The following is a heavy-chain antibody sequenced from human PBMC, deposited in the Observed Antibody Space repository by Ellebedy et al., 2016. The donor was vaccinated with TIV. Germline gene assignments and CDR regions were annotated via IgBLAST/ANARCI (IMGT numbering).Heavy chain of an antibody. CDR2: IYYSGST. CDR1: GGSISSYY. V-gene: IGHV4-59*01. J-gene: IGHJ3*02. CDR3: ARGPGTMVRGPLAFDN. D-gene: IGHD3-10*01. Sequence: SETLSLTXTVSGGSISSYYWSWIRQPPGKGLEWIGYIYYSGSTNYNPSLKSRVTISVDTSKNQFSLKLSSVTAADTAVYYCARGPGTMVRGPLAFDNWGQGTMVTVSS.